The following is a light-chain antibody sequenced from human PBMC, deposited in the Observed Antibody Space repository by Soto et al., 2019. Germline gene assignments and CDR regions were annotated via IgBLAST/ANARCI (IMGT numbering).Light chain of an antibody. J-gene: IGKJ3*01. Sequence: EIVLTQSPGTLSLSPGERATLSCRASQSISSSYLAWYQQKPGQAPRLLIYGAFNRATGVPYRFSGSGSGTDFTLTISRLEPEDFAVYYCQHYGSSPLFTFGPGTKVYIK. V-gene: IGKV3-20*01. CDR3: QHYGSSPLFT. CDR1: QSISSSY. CDR2: GAF.